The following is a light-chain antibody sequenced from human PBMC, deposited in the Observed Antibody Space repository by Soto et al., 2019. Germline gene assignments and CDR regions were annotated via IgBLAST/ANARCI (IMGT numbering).Light chain of an antibody. CDR3: QQYGSSPLFT. J-gene: IGKJ3*01. CDR1: ESVTSSC. CDR2: TTS. V-gene: IGKV3-20*01. Sequence: EIVLTQSPDTLSLSPGERATLSCTASESVTSSCLAWYQRKPGQAPRLLIHTTSTRATDIPDRFSGSGFGTDFTLTISRLEPEDFAVYYCQQYGSSPLFTFGPGTKVDIK.